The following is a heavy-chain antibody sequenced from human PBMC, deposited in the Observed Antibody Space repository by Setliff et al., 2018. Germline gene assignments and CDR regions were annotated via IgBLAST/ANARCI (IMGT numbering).Heavy chain of an antibody. CDR2: INHSGTT. J-gene: IGHJ4*02. D-gene: IGHD3-22*01. CDR3: ARAPRYFDATGSYFDS. CDR1: GGTFSDYY. Sequence: PSETLSLTCTAYGGTFSDYYWTWIRQPPGKGLEWIGEINHSGTTNYNPSLKSRVTISVDTSKNQFSLKLTSVTAADTALYYCARAPRYFDATGSYFDSWGQGTLVTVSS. V-gene: IGHV4-34*01.